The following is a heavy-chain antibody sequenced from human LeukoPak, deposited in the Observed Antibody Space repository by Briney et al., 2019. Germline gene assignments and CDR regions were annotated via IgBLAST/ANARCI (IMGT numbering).Heavy chain of an antibody. CDR1: GYTFTDFY. V-gene: IGHV1-2*02. Sequence: ASVKVSCKASGYTFTDFYMHWVRQAPGQGLEWMGWINPNSGGTNYAQKFQGRVTMTRDTSISTAYMELSRLKSDDTAVYYCAREELSGNSPSCCSGLGYWGQGTLVTVSS. J-gene: IGHJ4*02. D-gene: IGHD2-2*01. CDR2: INPNSGGT. CDR3: AREELSGNSPSCCSGLGY.